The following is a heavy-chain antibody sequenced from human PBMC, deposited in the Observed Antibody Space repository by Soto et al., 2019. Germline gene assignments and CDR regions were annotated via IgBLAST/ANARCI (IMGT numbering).Heavy chain of an antibody. CDR1: GFVFSSYA. V-gene: IGHV3-23*01. CDR2: LSAPGVTT. CDR3: AKDTTHYVVTPAHPDAMDV. Sequence: GGSLRLSCAASGFVFSSYAMPWDRQAPGKGLEWVSTLSAPGVTTYYADSVQGRFTISRGNSKNTLYLLMDSLRAEDTAVYYCAKDTTHYVVTPAHPDAMDVSGQGTTVPGS. D-gene: IGHD3-22*01. J-gene: IGHJ6*01.